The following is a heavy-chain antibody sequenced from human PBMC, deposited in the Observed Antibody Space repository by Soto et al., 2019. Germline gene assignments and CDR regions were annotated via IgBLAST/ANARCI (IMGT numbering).Heavy chain of an antibody. Sequence: GASVKVSCKASGYTFTAYYMHWVRQAPGQGLEWVGWINPNSGDTNYAQKFQGWVTMTRDTSISTAYMELSRLRSDDTAIYFCAREVLGVAVGKVAYDMGVWGQGTTVTVSS. CDR1: GYTFTAYY. J-gene: IGHJ6*03. CDR2: INPNSGDT. V-gene: IGHV1-2*04. D-gene: IGHD3-3*01. CDR3: AREVLGVAVGKVAYDMGV.